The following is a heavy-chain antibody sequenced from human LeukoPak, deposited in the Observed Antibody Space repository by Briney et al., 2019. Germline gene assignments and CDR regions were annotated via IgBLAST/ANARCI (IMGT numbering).Heavy chain of an antibody. CDR2: ISWSSGSI. J-gene: IGHJ4*02. CDR3: AREAYSSRWYLDS. Sequence: GGSLRLSCAASGFTFDDYAMHWVRQAPGKGLEWVSGISWSSGSIGYADSVKGRFTISRDNGKNSLYLQMNSLRAEDTAMYYCAREAYSSRWYLDSWGQGTLVTVSS. CDR1: GFTFDDYA. V-gene: IGHV3-9*01. D-gene: IGHD6-13*01.